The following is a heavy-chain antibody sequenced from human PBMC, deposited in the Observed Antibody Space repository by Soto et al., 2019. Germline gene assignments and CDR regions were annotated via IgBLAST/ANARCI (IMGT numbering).Heavy chain of an antibody. CDR1: GYTFTGYY. J-gene: IGHJ4*02. Sequence: GASVKVSCKASGYTFTGYYMHWVRQAPGQGLEWMGWINPNSGGTNYAQKFQGWVTMTRDTSISTAYMELSRLRSDDTALYYCAREARYGDYFDYWGQGTLVSVSS. D-gene: IGHD4-17*01. CDR2: INPNSGGT. CDR3: AREARYGDYFDY. V-gene: IGHV1-2*04.